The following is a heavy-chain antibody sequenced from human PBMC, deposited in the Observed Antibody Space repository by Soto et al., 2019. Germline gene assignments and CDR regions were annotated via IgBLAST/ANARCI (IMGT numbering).Heavy chain of an antibody. CDR3: AKGTVPAAIRRDYFDY. J-gene: IGHJ4*02. V-gene: IGHV3-23*01. Sequence: GGSLRLSCAASGFTFSTYAMSWVRQAPGKGLEWVSAISGSGDSTYYADSVKGRFTISRDNSKNTLYLQMNSLRAEDTAVYYCAKGTVPAAIRRDYFDYWGQGTLVTVS. CDR2: ISGSGDST. D-gene: IGHD2-2*02. CDR1: GFTFSTYA.